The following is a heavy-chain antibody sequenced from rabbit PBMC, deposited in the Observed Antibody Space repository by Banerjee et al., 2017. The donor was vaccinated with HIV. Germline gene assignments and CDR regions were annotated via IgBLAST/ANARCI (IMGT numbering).Heavy chain of an antibody. CDR1: GFSFSSNW. J-gene: IGHJ4*01. V-gene: IGHV1S45*01. CDR3: ARDLVAVIGWNFSL. CDR2: IDISDGDT. Sequence: QEQLVESGGGLVQPEGTLTLTCTVSGFSFSSNWICWVRQVPGKGLEWIACIDISDGDTDYASWAKGRFTFSKTSSTTVTLQMTSLTAADTATYFCARDLVAVIGWNFSLWGPGTLVTVS. D-gene: IGHD1-1*01.